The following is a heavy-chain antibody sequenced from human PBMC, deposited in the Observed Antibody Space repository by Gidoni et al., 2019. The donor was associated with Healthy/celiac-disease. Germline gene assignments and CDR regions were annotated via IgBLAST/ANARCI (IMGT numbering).Heavy chain of an antibody. CDR2: IGTAGDT. CDR1: GFTFSSYD. V-gene: IGHV3-13*01. J-gene: IGHJ6*02. D-gene: IGHD2-2*02. CDR3: AREPNYCSSTSCYNSGMDV. Sequence: EVQLVESGGGLVQPGGSLRLSCAAPGFTFSSYDMHWVRQATGKGLEWVSAIGTAGDTYYPGSVKGRFTISRENAKNSLYLQMNSLRAEDTAVYYCAREPNYCSSTSCYNSGMDVWGQGTTVTVSS.